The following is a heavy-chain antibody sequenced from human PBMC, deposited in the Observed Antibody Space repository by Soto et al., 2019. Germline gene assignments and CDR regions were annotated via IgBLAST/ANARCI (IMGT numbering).Heavy chain of an antibody. D-gene: IGHD2-15*01. CDR2: IYYSGST. J-gene: IGHJ4*02. V-gene: IGHV4-39*01. CDR1: AGSIISSSYY. Sequence: PSETLALSCTVSAGSIISSSYYWGWIRQPPGKGLEWIGSIYYSGSTYYNPALKSRVTISVDTSKSQFSLKLSSVTAADTAVYYCACQGGYCSGGSCYDSGPRGQATLGTASS. CDR3: ACQGGYCSGGSCYDSGP.